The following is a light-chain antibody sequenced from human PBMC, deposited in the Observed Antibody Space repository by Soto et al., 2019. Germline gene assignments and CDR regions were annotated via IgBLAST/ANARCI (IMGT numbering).Light chain of an antibody. J-gene: IGLJ1*01. V-gene: IGLV7-43*01. Sequence: QTVVTQEPSLTVSPGGTVTLTCASSTGAVTSDSYPRWFQQKPGQAPRALIYTISNKHSWTPARFSGSLLGGKAALTLSDVQPEDEAAYFCLLYYDGGHVFGPGTKLTVL. CDR1: TGAVTSDSY. CDR3: LLYYDGGHV. CDR2: TIS.